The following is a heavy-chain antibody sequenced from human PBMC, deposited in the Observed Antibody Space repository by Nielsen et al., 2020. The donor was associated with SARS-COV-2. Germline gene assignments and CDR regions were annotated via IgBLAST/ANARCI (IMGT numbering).Heavy chain of an antibody. CDR3: AREVYSGSYSLPDY. Sequence: LRLSCTVSGGPISSGDYYWSWIRQPPGKGLEWIGYIYYSGSTYYNPSLKSRVTISVDTSKNQFSLKLSSVTAADTAVYYCAREVYSGSYSLPDYWGQGTLVTVSS. J-gene: IGHJ4*02. V-gene: IGHV4-30-4*01. CDR1: GGPISSGDYY. CDR2: IYYSGST. D-gene: IGHD1-26*01.